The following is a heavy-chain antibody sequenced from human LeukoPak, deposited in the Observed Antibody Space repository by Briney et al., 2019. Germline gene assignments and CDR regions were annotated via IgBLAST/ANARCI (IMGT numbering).Heavy chain of an antibody. Sequence: GGSLRLSCAASGFTFSSYWMSWVRQAPGKGLEWVSAISGSGGSTYYADSVKGRFTISRDNSKNTLYLQMNSLRAEDTAVYYCAKTSTYYYDSSGYNYFDYWGQGTLVTVSS. CDR3: AKTSTYYYDSSGYNYFDY. V-gene: IGHV3-23*01. J-gene: IGHJ4*02. CDR2: ISGSGGST. D-gene: IGHD3-22*01. CDR1: GFTFSSYW.